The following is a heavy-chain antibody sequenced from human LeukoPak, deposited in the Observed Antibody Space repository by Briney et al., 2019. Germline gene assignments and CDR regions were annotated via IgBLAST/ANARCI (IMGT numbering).Heavy chain of an antibody. V-gene: IGHV3-9*01. CDR1: GFKFYHYA. D-gene: IGHD1-1*01. CDR2: IAWDSENI. CDR3: ATTSGLDY. Sequence: PGRSLRLSCAASGFKFYHYAMHWVRQVPGKGLEWVSGIAWDSENIGYADSVKGRFTISRDNAKNSLYLQMNSLRAEDTAVYYCATTSGLDYWGQGTLVTVSS. J-gene: IGHJ4*02.